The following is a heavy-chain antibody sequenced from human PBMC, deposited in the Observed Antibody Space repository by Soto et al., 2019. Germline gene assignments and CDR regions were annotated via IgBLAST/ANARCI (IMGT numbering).Heavy chain of an antibody. CDR2: ISYDGSNK. CDR1: GFTFSSYG. J-gene: IGHJ6*02. D-gene: IGHD5-18*01. Sequence: PGGSLRLSCAASGFTFSSYGMHWVRQAPGKGLEWVAVISYDGSNKYYADSVKGRFTISRDNSKNTLYLQMNSLRAEDTAVYYCAKALTGYSYGSYYYGMDVWGQGTTVTVSS. CDR3: AKALTGYSYGSYYYGMDV. V-gene: IGHV3-30*18.